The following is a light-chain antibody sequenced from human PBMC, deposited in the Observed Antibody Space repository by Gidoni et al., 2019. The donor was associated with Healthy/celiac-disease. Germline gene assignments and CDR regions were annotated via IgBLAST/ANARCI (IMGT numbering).Light chain of an antibody. CDR3: QQYYSTPPRT. V-gene: IGKV4-1*01. J-gene: IGKJ1*01. CDR2: WAS. CDR1: QSVLYSSNNKNY. Sequence: DIVISPSPDSLAVSLGERATINCKSSQSVLYSSNNKNYLAWYQQKPGQPPKLLIYWASTRESGVPDRFGGSGSGTDFTLTISSLQAEDVAVYYCQQYYSTPPRTFGQGTKVEIK.